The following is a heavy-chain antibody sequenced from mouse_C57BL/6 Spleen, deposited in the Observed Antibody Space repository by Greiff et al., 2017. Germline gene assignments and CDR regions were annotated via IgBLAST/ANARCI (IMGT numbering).Heavy chain of an antibody. CDR1: GYTFTSYW. Sequence: QVQLQQPGAELVMPGASVKLSCKASGYTFTSYWMHWVKQRPGQGLEWIGEIDPSDSYTNYNQKFKGKSTLTGDKSSSTAYMQLSSLTSEDSAVYYCARYYYGSSPYFDYWGQGTTLTVSS. CDR2: IDPSDSYT. CDR3: ARYYYGSSPYFDY. J-gene: IGHJ2*01. V-gene: IGHV1-69*01. D-gene: IGHD1-1*01.